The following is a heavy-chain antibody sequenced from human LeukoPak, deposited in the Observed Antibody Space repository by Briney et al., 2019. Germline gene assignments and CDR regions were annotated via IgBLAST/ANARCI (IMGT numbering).Heavy chain of an antibody. Sequence: ASVKVFCKASGYTFSSYGINWVRQAPGQGLEWMGWISAYNGNTNYARNLQGRVTVTTDTSTTTAYMELRSLKFDDTAVYYCARDRNSGTDSTIGYWGQGTLVTVSS. V-gene: IGHV1-18*01. CDR2: ISAYNGNT. CDR1: GYTFSSYG. CDR3: ARDRNSGTDSTIGY. J-gene: IGHJ4*02. D-gene: IGHD1-14*01.